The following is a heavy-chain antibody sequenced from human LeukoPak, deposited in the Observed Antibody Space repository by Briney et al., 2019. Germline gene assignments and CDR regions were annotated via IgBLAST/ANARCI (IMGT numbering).Heavy chain of an antibody. CDR2: ITNSGST. D-gene: IGHD3/OR15-3a*01. CDR1: GASISSNY. CDR3: ARNGGSWTFDH. Sequence: SETLSLTCTVSGASISSNYWSWIRQPPGKGLEWIGYITNSGSTAYNSSLKSRVTISLDTPNNQFSLKLTSVTAADTAVYSCARNGGSWTFDHWGQGTLVTVSS. V-gene: IGHV4-59*08. J-gene: IGHJ4*02.